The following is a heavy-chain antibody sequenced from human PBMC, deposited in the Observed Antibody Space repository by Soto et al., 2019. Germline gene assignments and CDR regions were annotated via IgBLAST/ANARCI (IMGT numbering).Heavy chain of an antibody. CDR2: ITGTTSFI. J-gene: IGHJ4*02. CDR3: ARSPPGLTLVSGYFDY. D-gene: IGHD3-10*01. Sequence: KPGGSLRLSCTASGFTFSSYSMNWVRQAPGKGLEWVSSITGTTSFIYSADSVKGRFTISRDNAKNSLHLQMTSLTAEDTAVYYCARSPPGLTLVSGYFDYWGQGTPVTVSS. V-gene: IGHV3-21*01. CDR1: GFTFSSYS.